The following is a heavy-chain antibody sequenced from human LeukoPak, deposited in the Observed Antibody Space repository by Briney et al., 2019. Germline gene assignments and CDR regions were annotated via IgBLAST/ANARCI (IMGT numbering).Heavy chain of an antibody. CDR3: GSQFYDSSGYYFQH. CDR2: IYSSGST. Sequence: PSETLSLTCTVSGGSISSRSYYWGWIRQPPGKGLEWIANIYSSGSTYQNLSLKSRVTISVDTSKTHFSLKLSSLTAADAAVYYCGSQFYDSSGYYFQHWGQGTLVTVSS. J-gene: IGHJ1*01. V-gene: IGHV4-39*02. CDR1: GGSISSRSYY. D-gene: IGHD3-22*01.